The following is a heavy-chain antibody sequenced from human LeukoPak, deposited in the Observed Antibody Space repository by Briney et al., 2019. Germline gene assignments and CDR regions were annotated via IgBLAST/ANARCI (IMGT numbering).Heavy chain of an antibody. CDR2: ISGSGGST. D-gene: IGHD3-22*01. CDR3: AKDDYYDSSGYFDY. CDR1: EFTFSAYW. Sequence: PGGSLRLSCAASEFTFSAYWMHWVRQAPGKGLMWVSAISGSGGSTYYADSVKGRFTISRDNSKNTLYLQMNSLRAEDTAVYYCAKDDYYDSSGYFDYWGQGTLVTVSS. J-gene: IGHJ4*02. V-gene: IGHV3-23*01.